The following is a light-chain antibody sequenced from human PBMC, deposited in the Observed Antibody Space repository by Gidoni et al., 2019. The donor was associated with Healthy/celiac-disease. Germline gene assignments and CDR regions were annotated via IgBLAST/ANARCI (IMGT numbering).Light chain of an antibody. V-gene: IGLV1-44*01. CDR2: SNK. CDR1: SSNTGSNT. J-gene: IGLJ3*02. Sequence: QSVLTQPPSASGPPGQRVTITCSGRSSNTGSNTVNWYQHLPGTAPKLLIYSNKQRPSGVPDRFSGSKSGTSASLAISGLQSEDEADYYCAAWDDSLNGVFGGGTKLTVL. CDR3: AAWDDSLNGV.